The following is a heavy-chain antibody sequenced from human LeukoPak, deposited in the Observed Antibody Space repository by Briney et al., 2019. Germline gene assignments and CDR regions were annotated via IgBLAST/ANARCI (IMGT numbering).Heavy chain of an antibody. V-gene: IGHV2-70*11. Sequence: SGPTLVKPTQTLTLTCTFSGFSLSTSGMCVSWIRQPPGKALEWLARIDWDDDKYYSTSLKTRLTISKDTSKNQVVLTMTNMDPVDTATYYCARTRSGWMNHYYGMDVWGQGTTVTVSS. CDR2: IDWDDDK. CDR3: ARTRSGWMNHYYGMDV. D-gene: IGHD6-19*01. J-gene: IGHJ6*02. CDR1: GFSLSTSGMC.